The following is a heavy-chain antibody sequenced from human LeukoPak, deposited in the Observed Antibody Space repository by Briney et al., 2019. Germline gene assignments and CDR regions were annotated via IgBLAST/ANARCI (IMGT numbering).Heavy chain of an antibody. Sequence: GGSLRLSCAASGFTFSSYWMNWARQAPGKGLEWVASINHNGNVNYYVDSVKGRFTISRDNAKNSLYLQVNSLRAEDTAVYYCARDYNYGLDYWGQGTLVTVSS. CDR2: INHNGNVN. CDR3: ARDYNYGLDY. V-gene: IGHV3-7*01. J-gene: IGHJ4*02. D-gene: IGHD5-18*01. CDR1: GFTFSSYW.